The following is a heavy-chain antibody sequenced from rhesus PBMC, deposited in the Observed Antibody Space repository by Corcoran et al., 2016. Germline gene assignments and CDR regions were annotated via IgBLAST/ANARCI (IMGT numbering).Heavy chain of an antibody. CDR1: GDSISTKY. Sequence: QVQLQESGPGLVKPLETLSLTCAVSGDSISTKYWSWIRQPPGKGLEWIGYIYYSDINLNYTPSLKSRVTLSVDTSKIQFSLKLTSVTAADTAVYYCARFNEFGSGWHTLDVWGRGVLVTVSS. CDR3: ARFNEFGSGWHTLDV. CDR2: IYYSDINL. V-gene: IGHV4S11*01. D-gene: IGHD6-31*01. J-gene: IGHJ5-2*02.